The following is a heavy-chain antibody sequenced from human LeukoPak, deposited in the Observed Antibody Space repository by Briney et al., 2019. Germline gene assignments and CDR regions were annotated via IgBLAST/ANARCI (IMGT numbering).Heavy chain of an antibody. V-gene: IGHV1-3*01. J-gene: IGHJ4*02. Sequence: GASVKVSCKASGYTFTSYTMHWVRQAPGQRLEWMGWINAGNGNTKYSQKFQGRVTITRDTSASTAYMELSSLRSEDTAVYYFARGIAVAGNSFDYWGQGTLVTFSS. CDR2: INAGNGNT. CDR1: GYTFTSYT. CDR3: ARGIAVAGNSFDY. D-gene: IGHD6-19*01.